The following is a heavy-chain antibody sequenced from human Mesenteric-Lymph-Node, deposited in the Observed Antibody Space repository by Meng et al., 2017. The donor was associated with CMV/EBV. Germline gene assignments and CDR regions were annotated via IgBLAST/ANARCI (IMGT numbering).Heavy chain of an antibody. CDR2: ISADGAST. D-gene: IGHD1-26*01. V-gene: IGHV3-23*01. CDR3: ARGGTGPLGY. CDR1: GFTFSSYA. Sequence: GGSLRLSCAASGFTFSSYAMSWVRQAPGKGLEWVSTISADGASTYFADSVKGRFTISRDNSKNSLYVHLQMNSLRAEATAVFYCARGGTGPLGYWGQGTLVTVSS. J-gene: IGHJ4*02.